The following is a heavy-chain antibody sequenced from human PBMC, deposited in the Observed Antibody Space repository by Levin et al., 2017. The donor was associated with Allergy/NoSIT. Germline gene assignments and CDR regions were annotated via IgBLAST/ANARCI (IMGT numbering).Heavy chain of an antibody. V-gene: IGHV4-39*01. D-gene: IGHD3-10*01. CDR1: GGSISSSHYY. Sequence: SCTVSGGSISSSHYYWGWIRQPPGKGLESIGNIFHSGSTYYNPSLKSRVTISVDTSKNQFSLKVTSVTAADTAVYYCARQAFDYYYGMDVWGQGTTVTVSS. CDR3: ARQAFDYYYGMDV. CDR2: IFHSGST. J-gene: IGHJ6*02.